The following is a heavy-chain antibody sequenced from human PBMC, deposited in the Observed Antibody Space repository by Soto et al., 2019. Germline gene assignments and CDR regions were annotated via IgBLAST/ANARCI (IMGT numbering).Heavy chain of an antibody. CDR1: GFTFSSYS. V-gene: IGHV3-48*01. J-gene: IGHJ4*02. Sequence: EVQLVESGGGLVQPGGSLRLSCAASGFTFSSYSMNWVRQSPGKGLEWVSYISSSSSTIYYADSVKGRFTISRDNAKNSLYLEMNSLRAEDTAVYYCASNSGYDLVWPYWGQGTLVTVSS. CDR2: ISSSSSTI. CDR3: ASNSGYDLVWPY. D-gene: IGHD5-12*01.